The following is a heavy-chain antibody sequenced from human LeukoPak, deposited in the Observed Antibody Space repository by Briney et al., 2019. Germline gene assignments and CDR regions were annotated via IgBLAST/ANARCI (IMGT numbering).Heavy chain of an antibody. CDR3: ATPLDYYDTSGYHQGGD. CDR1: GFTVSSNY. CDR2: IKQDGSKK. Sequence: GGSLRLSCAASGFTVSSNYMTWVRQAPGKGLEWVANIKQDGSKKNYVDSVKGRFTISRDNAKNSLYLQMNSLRAEDTAVYYCATPLDYYDTSGYHQGGDWGQGTLVTVSS. J-gene: IGHJ4*02. V-gene: IGHV3-7*03. D-gene: IGHD3-22*01.